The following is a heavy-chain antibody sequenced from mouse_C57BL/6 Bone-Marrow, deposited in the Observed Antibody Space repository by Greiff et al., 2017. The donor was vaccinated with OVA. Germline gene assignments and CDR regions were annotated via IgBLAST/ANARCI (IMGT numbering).Heavy chain of an antibody. V-gene: IGHV1-42*01. D-gene: IGHD4-1*01. Sequence: VQLHQSGPELVKPGASVKISCKASGYSFTGYYMNWVKQSPEKSLEWIGEINPSTGGTTYNQKFKAKATLTVDKSSSTAYMQLKSLTSEDSAVYYCARGGTSPFAYWGQGTLVTVSA. CDR3: ARGGTSPFAY. CDR1: GYSFTGYY. CDR2: INPSTGGT. J-gene: IGHJ3*01.